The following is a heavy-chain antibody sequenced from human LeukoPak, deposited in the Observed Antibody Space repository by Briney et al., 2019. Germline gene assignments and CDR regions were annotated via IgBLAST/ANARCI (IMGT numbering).Heavy chain of an antibody. V-gene: IGHV4-39*07. CDR3: ARAGCSSTSCYSWFDP. D-gene: IGHD2-2*02. CDR2: IYYSGST. J-gene: IGHJ5*02. CDR1: GGSISSSSYY. Sequence: PSQTLSLTCTVSGGSISSSSYYWGWIRQPPGKGLEWIGSIYYSGSTYYNPSLKSRVTISVDTSKNQFSLKLSSVTAADTAVYYCARAGCSSTSCYSWFDPWGQGTLVTVSS.